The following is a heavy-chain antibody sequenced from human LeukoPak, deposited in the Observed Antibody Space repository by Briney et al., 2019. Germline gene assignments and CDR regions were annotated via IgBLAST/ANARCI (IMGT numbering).Heavy chain of an antibody. CDR1: GYTFTSYD. J-gene: IGHJ4*02. V-gene: IGHV1-18*01. CDR3: ARDIRGYCSSTSCSRRDY. D-gene: IGHD2-2*01. Sequence: GASVKVSCKASGYTFTSYDINWVRQAPGQGLEWMGWISAYNGNTNYAQKLQGRVTMTTDTSTSTAYMELRSLRSDDTAVYYCARDIRGYCSSTSCSRRDYWGQGTLVTVSS. CDR2: ISAYNGNT.